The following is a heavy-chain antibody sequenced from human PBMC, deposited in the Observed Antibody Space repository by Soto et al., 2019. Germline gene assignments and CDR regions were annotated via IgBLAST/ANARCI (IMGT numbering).Heavy chain of an antibody. Sequence: ASVKVSCKASGYTFTSYYMHWVRQAPGQGLEWMGIINPSGGSTSYAQKFQGRVTMTRDTSTSTVYMELSSLRSEDTAVYYCSRALDCSSTSCYPAGDYWGQGTLVTVSS. D-gene: IGHD2-2*01. CDR1: GYTFTSYY. CDR3: SRALDCSSTSCYPAGDY. V-gene: IGHV1-46*03. J-gene: IGHJ4*02. CDR2: INPSGGST.